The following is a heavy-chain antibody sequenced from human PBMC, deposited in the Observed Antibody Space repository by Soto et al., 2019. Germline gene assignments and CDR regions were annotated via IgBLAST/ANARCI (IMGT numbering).Heavy chain of an antibody. Sequence: EVQLVESGGGLVQPGGSLRLSCAASGFTFSSYSMNWVRQAPGKGLEWGSYISSSSSTIYYADSVKGRFTISRDNAKNSLYLQMNSLRAEDTAVYYCARTRTTVTNPRNDAFDIWGQGTMVTVSS. CDR1: GFTFSSYS. CDR3: ARTRTTVTNPRNDAFDI. CDR2: ISSSSSTI. J-gene: IGHJ3*02. D-gene: IGHD4-17*01. V-gene: IGHV3-48*01.